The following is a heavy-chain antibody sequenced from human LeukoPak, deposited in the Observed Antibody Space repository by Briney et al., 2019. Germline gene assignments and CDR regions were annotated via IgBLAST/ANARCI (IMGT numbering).Heavy chain of an antibody. D-gene: IGHD1-26*01. CDR1: GDSISSYY. CDR3: ARQINGSYDY. J-gene: IGHJ4*02. Sequence: SETLSLTCTVSGDSISSYYWTWIRQPAGKGLDWTGRISTSGSTNYNPSLKSRVTMSLDTSKNQFSLKLSPVTAADTAVYYCARQINGSYDYWGQGTLVTVSS. CDR2: ISTSGST. V-gene: IGHV4-4*07.